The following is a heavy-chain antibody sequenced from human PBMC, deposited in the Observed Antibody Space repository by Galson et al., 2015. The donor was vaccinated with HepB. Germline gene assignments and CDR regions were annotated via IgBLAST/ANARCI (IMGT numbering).Heavy chain of an antibody. V-gene: IGHV3-23*01. CDR3: AKGLEYSGSYVVY. CDR2: ISGSGGST. CDR1: GFTFSSYV. Sequence: SLRLSCAASGFTFSSYVMSWVRQAPGKGLEWVPAISGSGGSTYYADSVKGRFTISRDNSKNTLYLQMNSLRAEDTAVYYCAKGLEYSGSYVVYWGQGTLVTVSS. D-gene: IGHD1-26*01. J-gene: IGHJ4*02.